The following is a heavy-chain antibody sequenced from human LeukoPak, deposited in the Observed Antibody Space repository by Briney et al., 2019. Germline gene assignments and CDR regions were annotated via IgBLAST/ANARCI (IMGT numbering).Heavy chain of an antibody. Sequence: GASVKVSCKASGYTFTGYYLHWVRQAPGQGLEWMGGIIPIFGTANYAQKFRGRVTITADKSTRTAYMELSSLRSEDTAVYYCARDNDSRDPPHXDYWXXXTXXTVS. D-gene: IGHD3-16*01. CDR2: IIPIFGTA. J-gene: IGHJ4*01. CDR1: GYTFTGYY. V-gene: IGHV1-69*06. CDR3: ARDNDSRDPPHXDY.